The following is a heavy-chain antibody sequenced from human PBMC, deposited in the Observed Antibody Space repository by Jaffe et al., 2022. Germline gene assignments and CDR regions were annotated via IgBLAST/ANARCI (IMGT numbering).Heavy chain of an antibody. J-gene: IGHJ4*02. V-gene: IGHV3-7*01. CDR2: IKQDGSEK. CDR3: ARAPTVVLVVYANYGFDY. D-gene: IGHD2-8*02. Sequence: EVQLVESGGGLVQPGGSLRLSCAASGFTFSSYWMSWVRQAPGKGLEWVANIKQDGSEKYYVDSVKGRFTISRDNAKNSLYLQINSLRAEDTAVYYCARAPTVVLVVYANYGFDYWGQGTLVTVSS. CDR1: GFTFSSYW.